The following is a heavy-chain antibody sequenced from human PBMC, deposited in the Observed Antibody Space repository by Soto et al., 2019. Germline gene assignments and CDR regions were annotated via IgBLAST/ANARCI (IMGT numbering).Heavy chain of an antibody. CDR3: ARGAGDYTRYYFDY. J-gene: IGHJ4*02. CDR1: GGSFSGYY. V-gene: IGHV4-34*01. Sequence: LSLTCAVYGGSFSGYYWSWIRQPPGKGLEWIGEINHSGSTNYNPSLKSRVTISVDTSKNQFSLELSSVTAADTAVYYCARGAGDYTRYYFDYWGQGTPVTVSS. D-gene: IGHD4-17*01. CDR2: INHSGST.